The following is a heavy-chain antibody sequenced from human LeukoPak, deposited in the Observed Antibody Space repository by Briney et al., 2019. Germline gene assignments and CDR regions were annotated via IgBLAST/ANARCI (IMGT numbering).Heavy chain of an antibody. CDR1: GYTFTGYY. CDR2: VSPYSGGT. D-gene: IGHD3-22*01. CDR3: ARVASYDSSGPQDYCGY. J-gene: IGHJ4*02. Sequence: AAVKVSCEASGYTFTGYYMHWLRQAPGQGLEGMGWVSPYSGGTNYAQAVQGRVTMTRDTSISTAYLELSRLTSDDTAVYYCARVASYDSSGPQDYCGYWGQGTLVTVSS. V-gene: IGHV1-2*02.